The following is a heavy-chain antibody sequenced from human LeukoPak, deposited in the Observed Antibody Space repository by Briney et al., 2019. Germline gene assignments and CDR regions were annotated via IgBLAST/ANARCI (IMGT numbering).Heavy chain of an antibody. CDR1: GYTFINYN. Sequence: ASVKVSCKASGYTFINYNIAWVRQAPGHVLEWMGWISAYNGNTNYVQKVQGRVAMGTGTSTSTAYMELRGLRSDYRAVYYCARDVSEGFGERVIDAFDIWGQGTMVTVSS. J-gene: IGHJ3*02. V-gene: IGHV1-18*01. CDR3: ARDVSEGFGERVIDAFDI. CDR2: ISAYNGNT. D-gene: IGHD3-10*01.